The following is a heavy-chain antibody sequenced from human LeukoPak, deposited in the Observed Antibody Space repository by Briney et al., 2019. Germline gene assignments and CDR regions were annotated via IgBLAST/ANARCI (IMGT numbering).Heavy chain of an antibody. CDR1: GGTLRSFA. J-gene: IGHJ4*02. CDR2: IIPMINTP. Sequence: SVKIPCKASGGTLRSFAINWVRQAPGKGLEWMGGIIPMINTPKYAQRFQGRVSLTADESTSTGYMEVSSLRSEDTAVYYCAIFQGTYGDNDNDFWGQGTLVTVSS. D-gene: IGHD4-17*01. V-gene: IGHV1-69*01. CDR3: AIFQGTYGDNDNDF.